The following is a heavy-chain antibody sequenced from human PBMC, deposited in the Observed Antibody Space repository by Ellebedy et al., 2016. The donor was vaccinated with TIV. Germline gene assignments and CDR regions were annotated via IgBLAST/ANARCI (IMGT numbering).Heavy chain of an antibody. J-gene: IGHJ5*02. V-gene: IGHV4-31*03. CDR1: GDSISSAGYY. Sequence: SETLSLXCTVSGDSISSAGYYWSWIRQLPGKGLEWIGYIFYSGSAYYNPSLKSRLTISVDTSRNQFSLNLRFVTAADTAIYYCARLAKYYSSTRRPNWFDPWGQGTLVTVSS. D-gene: IGHD2-21*01. CDR3: ARLAKYYSSTRRPNWFDP. CDR2: IFYSGSA.